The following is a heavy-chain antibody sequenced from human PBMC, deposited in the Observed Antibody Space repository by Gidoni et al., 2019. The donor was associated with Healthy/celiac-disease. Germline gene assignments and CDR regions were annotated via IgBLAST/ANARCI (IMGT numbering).Heavy chain of an antibody. CDR3: ARGSAWTAAGTIDY. Sequence: QVQLQESGPGLVKPTETLSLTCTVSGGSISSYYWSWIRQTPGKGLEWIGYIYYSGSTNYNPSLKRRVTISVDTSKNQFSLKLSAVTAADTAVYYCARGSAWTAAGTIDYWGQGTLVTVSS. CDR2: IYYSGST. CDR1: GGSISSYY. J-gene: IGHJ4*02. V-gene: IGHV4-59*01. D-gene: IGHD6-13*01.